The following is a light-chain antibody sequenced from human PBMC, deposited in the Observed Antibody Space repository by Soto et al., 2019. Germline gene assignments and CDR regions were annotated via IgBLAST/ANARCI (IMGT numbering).Light chain of an antibody. V-gene: IGLV2-11*01. Sequence: QSALTQPRSVSGSPGQSVTISCTGTSSDVGGYNYVSWYQQHPGKAPKLMIYDVGKRPSGVPDRFSGSKSGNTAYLTISGLQAEDEADYYCGSYAGSYTPYVFGTGTKVTVL. CDR1: SSDVGGYNY. J-gene: IGLJ1*01. CDR2: DVG. CDR3: GSYAGSYTPYV.